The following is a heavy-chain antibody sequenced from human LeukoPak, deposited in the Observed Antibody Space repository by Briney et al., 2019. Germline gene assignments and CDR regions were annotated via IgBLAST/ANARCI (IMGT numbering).Heavy chain of an antibody. CDR1: GYTFTSYD. Sequence: ASVKVSCKASGYTFTSYDINWVRQATGQGLEWMGWMNPNSGNTGYAQKFQGRVTMTRNTSISTAYMELSSLRSEDTAVYYCAGSGYEYYDFWSGSLLDYYYYYGMDVWGQGTTVTDSS. CDR2: MNPNSGNT. V-gene: IGHV1-8*01. J-gene: IGHJ6*02. CDR3: AGSGYEYYDFWSGSLLDYYYYYGMDV. D-gene: IGHD3-3*01.